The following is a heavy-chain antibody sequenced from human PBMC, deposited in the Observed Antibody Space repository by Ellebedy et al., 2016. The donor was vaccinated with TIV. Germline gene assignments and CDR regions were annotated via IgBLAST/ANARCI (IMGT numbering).Heavy chain of an antibody. D-gene: IGHD3-22*01. J-gene: IGHJ4*02. CDR2: VSPTGTRT. V-gene: IGHV3-23*01. CDR3: AKGRGGGSDTSAPRYYFDY. Sequence: PGGSLRLSCAASGFSFSSYGMSWVRQAPGKGLEWVSTVSPTGTRTYYADSVEGRFIISRDNSKQTLYLQMNSLRAEDTAVYYCAKGRGGGSDTSAPRYYFDYWGLGTLVTVSS. CDR1: GFSFSSYG.